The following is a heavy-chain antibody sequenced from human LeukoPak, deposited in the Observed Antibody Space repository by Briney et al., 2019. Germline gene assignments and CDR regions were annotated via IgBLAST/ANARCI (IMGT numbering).Heavy chain of an antibody. Sequence: GGSLRLSCAASGFTFSDYYMSWIRQAPGKGLEWVSYISSSGSTIYHADSVKGRFTISRDNAKNSLYLQMNSLRAEDTAVYYCARDGLLWFGELRGRFDYWGQGTLVTVSS. CDR2: ISSSGSTI. V-gene: IGHV3-11*04. J-gene: IGHJ4*02. D-gene: IGHD3-10*01. CDR1: GFTFSDYY. CDR3: ARDGLLWFGELRGRFDY.